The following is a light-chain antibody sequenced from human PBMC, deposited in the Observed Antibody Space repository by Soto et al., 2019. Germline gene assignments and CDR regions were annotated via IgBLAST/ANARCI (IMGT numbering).Light chain of an antibody. V-gene: IGKV3-20*01. CDR2: GAS. CDR1: QSVTNSF. J-gene: IGKJ1*01. Sequence: ESELAQSPCTLSLSSGERATLSCRASQSVTNSFLAWYQQKPGQAPRLLIYGASRRATGIPDRFTGSGSGTDFTLTISRLEPEDFAVYYCQQDVSSPWAFGEGTKVDIK. CDR3: QQDVSSPWA.